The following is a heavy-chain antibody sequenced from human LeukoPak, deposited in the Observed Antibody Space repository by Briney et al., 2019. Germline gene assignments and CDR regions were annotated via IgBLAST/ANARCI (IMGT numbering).Heavy chain of an antibody. D-gene: IGHD3-22*01. V-gene: IGHV4-59*08. J-gene: IGHJ3*02. CDR2: MYYSGST. CDR3: ARHAYYYDRSGSYEAFDI. CDR1: GGSVSSNY. Sequence: SETLSLTCTVSGGSVSSNYWSWIRQPPGKGLEWIGSMYYSGSTNYKPSLKSRVTISVGTSKNQFSLKLSSVTAADTAVYYCARHAYYYDRSGSYEAFDIWGQGTMVTVSS.